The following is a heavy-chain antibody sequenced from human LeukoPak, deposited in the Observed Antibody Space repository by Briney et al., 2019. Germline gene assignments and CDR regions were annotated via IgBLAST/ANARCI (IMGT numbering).Heavy chain of an antibody. Sequence: GGSLRLSCVASGLTVSSYSMNWVRQAPGKGLEWVSYISSSSSTIYYADSVKGRFTISRDNAKNSLDLQMNSLRAEGTAVYYCAKENSYSIYYFDYWGQGTLVTVSS. D-gene: IGHD6-13*01. J-gene: IGHJ4*02. CDR1: GLTVSSYS. CDR3: AKENSYSIYYFDY. CDR2: ISSSSSTI. V-gene: IGHV3-48*01.